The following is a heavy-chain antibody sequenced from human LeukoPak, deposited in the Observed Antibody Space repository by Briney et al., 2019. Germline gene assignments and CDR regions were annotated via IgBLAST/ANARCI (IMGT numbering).Heavy chain of an antibody. CDR1: GGSIDNFF. CDR2: ITYNGRT. CDR3: ARVTGTSAILY. J-gene: IGHJ4*02. D-gene: IGHD2-2*01. V-gene: IGHV4-59*01. Sequence: SETLSLTCSVSGGSIDNFFWGWVRQPPGKGLEWFGYITYNGRTNYNPSLKSRVSMSVDTSKNQFSLKLSSVTAAVTAVYYCARVTGTSAILYWGQGTLVTVSS.